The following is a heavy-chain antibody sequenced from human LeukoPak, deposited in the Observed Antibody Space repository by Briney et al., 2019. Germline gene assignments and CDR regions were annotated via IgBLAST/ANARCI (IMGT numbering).Heavy chain of an antibody. CDR2: IDPSDSYT. Sequence: GESLRISCKGSGYSFTSYWISWVRQMPGKGLEWMGRIDPSDSYTNYSPSFQGYVTISADKSISTAYLQWSSLKASDTAMYYCARHFITMVRGVIIKESPDDYWGQGTLVTVSS. J-gene: IGHJ4*02. V-gene: IGHV5-10-1*01. CDR1: GYSFTSYW. D-gene: IGHD3-10*01. CDR3: ARHFITMVRGVIIKESPDDY.